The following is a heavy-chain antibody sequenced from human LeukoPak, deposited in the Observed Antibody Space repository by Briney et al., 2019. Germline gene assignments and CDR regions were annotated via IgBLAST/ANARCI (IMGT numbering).Heavy chain of an antibody. CDR3: ARVGAAAGTRNFDY. J-gene: IGHJ4*02. CDR1: GFPFTTYY. D-gene: IGHD6-13*01. CDR2: INPNSGGT. V-gene: IGHV1-2*02. Sequence: GASVKVSCTASGFPFTTYYMHWVRQAPGQGLEWMGWINPNSGGTNYAQKFQGRVTMTRDTSISTAYMELSRLRSVDTAVYYCARVGAAAGTRNFDYWGQGTLVTVSS.